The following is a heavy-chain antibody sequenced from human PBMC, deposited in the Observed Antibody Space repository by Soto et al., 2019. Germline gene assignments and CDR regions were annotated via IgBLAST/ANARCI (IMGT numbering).Heavy chain of an antibody. CDR1: GGSISSGGYY. V-gene: IGHV4-31*03. J-gene: IGHJ5*02. D-gene: IGHD3-9*01. Sequence: QVQLQESGPGLVKPSQTLSLTCTVSGGSISSGGYYWSWIRQHPGKGLEWIGYIYYSGSTYYNPSLHSRVNISVDTSKNQFSLKLSSVTAADTAVYYCARDIRLRYFDRGWFDPWGQGTLVTVSS. CDR2: IYYSGST. CDR3: ARDIRLRYFDRGWFDP.